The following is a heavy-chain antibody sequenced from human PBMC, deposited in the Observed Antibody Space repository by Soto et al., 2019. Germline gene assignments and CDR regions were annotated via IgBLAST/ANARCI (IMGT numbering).Heavy chain of an antibody. CDR1: GGSISSSSYY. J-gene: IGHJ5*02. D-gene: IGHD1-7*01. Sequence: QLQLQESGPGLVKPSETLSLTCTVSGGSISSSSYYWGWIRQPPGKGLEWIGSIYYSGSTYYNPSLKSRVTISVDTSKNQFSLKLSSVTAADTAVYYCARRSRGDNWNYLGSNWFDPWGQGTLVTVSS. V-gene: IGHV4-39*01. CDR2: IYYSGST. CDR3: ARRSRGDNWNYLGSNWFDP.